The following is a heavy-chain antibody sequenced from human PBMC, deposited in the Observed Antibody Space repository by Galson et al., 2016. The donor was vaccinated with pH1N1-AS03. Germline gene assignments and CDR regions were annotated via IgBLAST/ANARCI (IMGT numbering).Heavy chain of an antibody. Sequence: LRLSCAASGFTLSHYGMHWVRQAPGKGLECVAVVSYDGSNKYYGDSVKGRFTIPRDNSKNTLFLQVNGLRPEDTGVYYCARESRGVGAIEVGFDPWGQGTLVTVSS. CDR1: GFTLSHYG. CDR2: VSYDGSNK. J-gene: IGHJ5*02. D-gene: IGHD1-26*01. V-gene: IGHV3-30*01. CDR3: ARESRGVGAIEVGFDP.